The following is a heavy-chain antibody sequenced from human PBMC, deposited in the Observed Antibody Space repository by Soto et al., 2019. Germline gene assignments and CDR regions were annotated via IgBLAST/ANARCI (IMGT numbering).Heavy chain of an antibody. D-gene: IGHD3-10*01. CDR2: INSKTDGGTT. CDR1: GFSLSSAW. V-gene: IGHV3-15*01. Sequence: ETLNLTCAASGFSLSSAWTIWVCKVPGTGLDRDGSINSKTDGGTTDYAAPVKGTFTISRDDSKDTLYLQMNRLKTEDTAVDSGATHSRTYYGGSGNKPYYYGMDVWGQGTTVTVSS. J-gene: IGHJ6*02. CDR3: ATHSRTYYGGSGNKPYYYGMDV.